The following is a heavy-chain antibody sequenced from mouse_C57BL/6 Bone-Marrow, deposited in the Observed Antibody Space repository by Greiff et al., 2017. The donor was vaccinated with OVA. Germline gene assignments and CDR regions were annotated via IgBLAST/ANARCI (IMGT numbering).Heavy chain of an antibody. V-gene: IGHV1-61*01. J-gene: IGHJ2*01. CDR1: GYTFTSYW. D-gene: IGHD1-1*01. CDR3: ARPGYYGSTHFDY. Sequence: QVQLKQPGAELVRPGSSVKLSCKASGYTFTSYWMDWVKQRPGQGLEWIGNIYPSDSETHYNQKFKDKATLTVDKSSSTAYMQLSSLTSEDSAVYYCARPGYYGSTHFDYWGQGTTLTVSS. CDR2: IYPSDSET.